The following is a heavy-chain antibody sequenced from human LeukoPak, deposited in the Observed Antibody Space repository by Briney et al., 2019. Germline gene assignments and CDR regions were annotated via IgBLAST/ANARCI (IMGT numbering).Heavy chain of an antibody. Sequence: SETLSLTCTVSGGSISSYYWSWIRQPPGKGLEWIGYIYYSGSTNYNPSLKSRVTISVDTSKNQFSLKLGSVTAADTAVYYCARDRLKGSRHYYYYGMDVWGKGTTVTVSS. D-gene: IGHD3-22*01. J-gene: IGHJ6*04. V-gene: IGHV4-59*01. CDR3: ARDRLKGSRHYYYYGMDV. CDR1: GGSISSYY. CDR2: IYYSGST.